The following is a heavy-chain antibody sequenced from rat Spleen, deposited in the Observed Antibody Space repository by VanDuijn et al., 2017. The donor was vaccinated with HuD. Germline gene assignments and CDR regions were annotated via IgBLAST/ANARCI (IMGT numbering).Heavy chain of an antibody. CDR3: TTDTFYDGTYYPGGFDY. CDR1: GFTFSNFG. D-gene: IGHD1-12*02. Sequence: EVQLVESGGGLVQPGRSLKLSCEASGFTFSNFGMHWIRQAPTKGLEWVAIISYDGSRIYYRDSVKGRFTISRDNAKSILYLQMDSLRSEDTATYYCTTDTFYDGTYYPGGFDYWGQGVMVTVSS. J-gene: IGHJ2*01. CDR2: ISYDGSRI. V-gene: IGHV5-19*01.